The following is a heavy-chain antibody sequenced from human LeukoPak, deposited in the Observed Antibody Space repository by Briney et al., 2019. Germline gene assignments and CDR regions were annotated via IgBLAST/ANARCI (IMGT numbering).Heavy chain of an antibody. D-gene: IGHD6-25*01. Sequence: GGPLRLSCSASGFTFSVYSMIWVRQAPAKELEWVSSITSRSSNIYYADSVKGRFTIFRDNAKNSLYLQMNSLRAEDTAVYYCARVAAAHYSNEAFDIWGHGTMVTVSS. J-gene: IGHJ3*02. CDR2: ITSRSSNI. CDR3: ARVAAAHYSNEAFDI. V-gene: IGHV3-21*01. CDR1: GFTFSVYS.